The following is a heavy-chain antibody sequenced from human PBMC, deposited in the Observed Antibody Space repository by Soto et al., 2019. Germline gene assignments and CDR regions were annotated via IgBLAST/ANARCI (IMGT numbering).Heavy chain of an antibody. J-gene: IGHJ6*02. D-gene: IGHD6-13*01. CDR1: GYTFTSYG. V-gene: IGHV1-18*01. CDR3: ARRGVRSGRGIAASYYYYGMDV. Sequence: QVQLVQSGAEVKKPGASVKVSCKASGYTFTSYGISWVRQAPGQGLEWMGWISAYNGNTNYAQKLQGRVTMTTDTSPSTAYMELRSLRSDETAVYYCARRGVRSGRGIAASYYYYGMDVWGQGTTVTVSS. CDR2: ISAYNGNT.